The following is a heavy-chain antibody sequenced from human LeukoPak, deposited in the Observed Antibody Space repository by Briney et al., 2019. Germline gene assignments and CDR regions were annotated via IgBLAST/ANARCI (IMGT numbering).Heavy chain of an antibody. V-gene: IGHV3-23*01. CDR3: ARDFTYYYGSGSSDY. D-gene: IGHD3-10*01. Sequence: PGGSLRLSCAASGFTFVNSGMSWVRQAPGKGLEWVSDISGGGGNSHYADSVKGWFTISRDNSKNTLYLQMNSLRAEDTALYYCARDFTYYYGSGSSDYWGQGTLVTVSS. J-gene: IGHJ4*02. CDR2: ISGGGGNS. CDR1: GFTFVNSG.